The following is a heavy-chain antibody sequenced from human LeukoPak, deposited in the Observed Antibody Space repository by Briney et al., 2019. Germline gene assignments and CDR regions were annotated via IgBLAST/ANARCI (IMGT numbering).Heavy chain of an antibody. V-gene: IGHV3-7*01. Sequence: GGSLRLSCAASGFTFSIDWMNCVRQAPGKGLEWVANIKQDGSDKYYVDSVKGRFTISRDDAKNSVFLQMNSLRAEDTAVYYCARNRGDIWGQGKMVIVSS. D-gene: IGHD3-16*01. CDR2: IKQDGSDK. CDR3: ARNRGDI. J-gene: IGHJ3*02. CDR1: GFTFSIDW.